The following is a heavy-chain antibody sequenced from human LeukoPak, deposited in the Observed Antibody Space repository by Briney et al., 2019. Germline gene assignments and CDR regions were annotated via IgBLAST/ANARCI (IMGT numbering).Heavy chain of an antibody. Sequence: SETLSLTCAVYGGSFSGHYWSWIRQPPGKGLEWIGEINHSGSTNYNPSLKSRVTISVDTSKNQFSLKLSSVTAADTAVYYCARDGAWGCSSTSCQNWFDPWGQGTLVTVSS. CDR1: GGSFSGHY. D-gene: IGHD2-2*01. CDR2: INHSGST. V-gene: IGHV4-34*01. CDR3: ARDGAWGCSSTSCQNWFDP. J-gene: IGHJ5*02.